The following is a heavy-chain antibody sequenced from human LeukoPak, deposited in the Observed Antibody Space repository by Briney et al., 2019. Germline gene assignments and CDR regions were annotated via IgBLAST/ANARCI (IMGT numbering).Heavy chain of an antibody. J-gene: IGHJ4*02. V-gene: IGHV4-39*07. D-gene: IGHD7-27*01. Sequence: SETLSLTCTVSGGSISSSSYYWGWIRQPPGKGLEWIGYIYPRGSTYYNPSLKSRVILSLDKSANQFSLNLSSVTAADTAVYYCASFSPRAMGNYLDFWGQGTLVTVSS. CDR3: ASFSPRAMGNYLDF. CDR2: IYPRGST. CDR1: GGSISSSSYY.